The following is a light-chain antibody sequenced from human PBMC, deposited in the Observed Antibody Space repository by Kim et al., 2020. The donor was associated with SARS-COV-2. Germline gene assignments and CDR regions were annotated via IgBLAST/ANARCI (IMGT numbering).Light chain of an antibody. J-gene: IGKJ4*01. Sequence: SASVGDRVTITCRASQSISSWLAWYQQKPGKAPKLLIYKASSLESGVPSRFSGSGSGTEFTLTISSLQPDEFATYYCQQYNSYPLTFGGGTKVEIK. CDR1: QSISSW. V-gene: IGKV1-5*03. CDR2: KAS. CDR3: QQYNSYPLT.